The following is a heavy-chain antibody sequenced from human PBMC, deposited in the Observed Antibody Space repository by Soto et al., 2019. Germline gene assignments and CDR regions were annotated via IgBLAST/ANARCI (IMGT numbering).Heavy chain of an antibody. CDR3: ATAPGGGGY. CDR1: GFTVSNNY. Sequence: EVQLVESGGGLIQPGGSLRLSCAVSGFTVSNNYMSWVRQAPGKGLEGVSVIYSGGYTAYGDSVKGRFTISRDNSKNTLYPQKKNLRAGDPGVFYGATAPGGGGYWGQGTLVTVSS. CDR2: IYSGGYT. J-gene: IGHJ4*02. V-gene: IGHV3-53*01. D-gene: IGHD3-10*01.